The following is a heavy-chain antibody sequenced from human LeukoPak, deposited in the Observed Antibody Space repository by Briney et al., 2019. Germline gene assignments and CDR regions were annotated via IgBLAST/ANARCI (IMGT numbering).Heavy chain of an antibody. D-gene: IGHD2-21*01. V-gene: IGHV1-2*02. CDR2: INPNSGGT. CDR1: GYSFTDYY. CDR3: ARADRLDGGPYLIGP. J-gene: IGHJ5*02. Sequence: ASVKVSCKTSGYSFTDYYMHWVRQAPGQGLEWMGWINPNSGGTSSAQKFQGRVTMTRDTSVTTVYMEVSWLTSDDTAIYYCARADRLDGGPYLIGPWGQGTLVTVSS.